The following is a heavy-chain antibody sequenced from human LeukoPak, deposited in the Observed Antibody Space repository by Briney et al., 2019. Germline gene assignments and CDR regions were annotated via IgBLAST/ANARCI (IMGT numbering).Heavy chain of an antibody. D-gene: IGHD3-9*01. Sequence: SETLSLTCTVSGGSISSYYWSWIRQPPGKGLEWIGYIYTSGSTNYNPSLKSRVTISVDTSKNQFSLKLSSVTAADTAVYYCARYSSGFIDWLSSYNWFDPWGQGTLVTVSS. CDR1: GGSISSYY. CDR3: ARYSSGFIDWLSSYNWFDP. CDR2: IYTSGST. V-gene: IGHV4-4*09. J-gene: IGHJ5*02.